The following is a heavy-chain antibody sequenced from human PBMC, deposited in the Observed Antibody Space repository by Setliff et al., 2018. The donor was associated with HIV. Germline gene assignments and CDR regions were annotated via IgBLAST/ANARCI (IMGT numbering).Heavy chain of an antibody. CDR1: GYTFTNFA. Sequence: GASVKVSCKASGYTFTNFAIHWVRQAPGQRLEWMGWINAGNGNTKYSQKFQGRVTITRDTSASTAYMELSSLRSEDTAVYYCARGYYNFWSGSRSYYFDYWGQGTLVTVSS. CDR3: ARGYYNFWSGSRSYYFDY. J-gene: IGHJ4*02. CDR2: INAGNGNT. V-gene: IGHV1-3*01. D-gene: IGHD3-3*01.